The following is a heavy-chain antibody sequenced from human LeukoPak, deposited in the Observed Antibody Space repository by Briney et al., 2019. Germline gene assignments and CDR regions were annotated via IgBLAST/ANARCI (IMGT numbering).Heavy chain of an antibody. CDR1: GYTFTSYG. CDR3: ASGSGSYYNTQLYYYYYMDV. D-gene: IGHD3-10*01. Sequence: ASVKVSCKASGYTFTSYGISWVRQAPGQGLEWMGWISAYNGNTNYAQKLQGRVTMTTDTSTSTAYMELRSLRSDDTAVYYCASGSGSYYNTQLYYYYYMDVWGKGTTVTISS. V-gene: IGHV1-18*01. J-gene: IGHJ6*03. CDR2: ISAYNGNT.